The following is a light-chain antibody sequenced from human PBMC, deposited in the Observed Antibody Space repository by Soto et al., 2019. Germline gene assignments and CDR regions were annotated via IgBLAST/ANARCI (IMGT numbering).Light chain of an antibody. CDR3: QQSYSTTIT. J-gene: IGKJ5*01. CDR2: DAS. CDR1: QSISSY. Sequence: DIQMTQSQSSLSASVVDRDTITCRASQSISSYLNWYQQKPGKAPKLLVYDASNLQSGVPSRFSGSGSGTDFTLTISSLQPEDFATYYCQQSYSTTITFGQGTRLEIK. V-gene: IGKV1-39*01.